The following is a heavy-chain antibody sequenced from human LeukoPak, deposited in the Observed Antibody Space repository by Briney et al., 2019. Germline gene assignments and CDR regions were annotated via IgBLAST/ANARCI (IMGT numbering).Heavy chain of an antibody. CDR3: ARVGSGYLLDY. J-gene: IGHJ4*02. CDR2: INHSGST. V-gene: IGHV4-34*01. Sequence: SETLSLTCAVYGGSFSGYYWSWIRQPPGKGLEWIGEINHSGSTNYNPSLKSRVTISVDTSKNQFSLKLSSVAAADTAVYYCARVGSGYLLDYWGQGTLVTVSS. D-gene: IGHD3-22*01. CDR1: GGSFSGYY.